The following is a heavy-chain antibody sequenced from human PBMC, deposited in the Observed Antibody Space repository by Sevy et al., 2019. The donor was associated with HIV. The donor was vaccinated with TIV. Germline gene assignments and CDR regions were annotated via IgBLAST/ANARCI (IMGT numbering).Heavy chain of an antibody. V-gene: IGHV3-21*01. J-gene: IGHJ6*02. Sequence: GGSLRLSCAASGFTFSSYSMNWVRQAPGKGLEWVSSISSSSSYIYYADSVKGRFTISRDNAKNSLYLQMNSLRAEDTAVYYGARVGPNSGGWYGYYYYYGMDVWGQGTTVTVSS. D-gene: IGHD6-19*01. CDR2: ISSSSSYI. CDR1: GFTFSSYS. CDR3: ARVGPNSGGWYGYYYYYGMDV.